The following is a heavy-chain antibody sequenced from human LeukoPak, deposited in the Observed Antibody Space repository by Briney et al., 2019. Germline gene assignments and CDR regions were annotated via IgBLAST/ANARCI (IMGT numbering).Heavy chain of an antibody. D-gene: IGHD6-13*01. CDR2: IIPILGIA. CDR3: ARDRIAAAGIEIDY. Sequence: SVKVSCKASGGTFSSYAISWVRQAPGQGLEWMGRIIPILGIANYAQKFQGRVTITADKSTSTAYMELSSLRSEDTAVYYCARDRIAAAGIEIDYWGQGTLVTVFS. CDR1: GGTFSSYA. V-gene: IGHV1-69*04. J-gene: IGHJ4*02.